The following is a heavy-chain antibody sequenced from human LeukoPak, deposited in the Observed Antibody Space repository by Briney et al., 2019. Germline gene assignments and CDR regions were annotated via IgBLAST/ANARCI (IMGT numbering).Heavy chain of an antibody. Sequence: SETLSLTCAVYGGSFSGYYWSWIRQPPGKGLEWIGEINYSGTTNYNPSLKSRVTISADTYKNPFSLSLSSVTAADTGVYYCARAPYCGGDCSRASDYWGQGSLVTVSS. CDR3: ARAPYCGGDCSRASDY. D-gene: IGHD2-21*02. CDR1: GGSFSGYY. CDR2: INYSGTT. J-gene: IGHJ4*02. V-gene: IGHV4-34*01.